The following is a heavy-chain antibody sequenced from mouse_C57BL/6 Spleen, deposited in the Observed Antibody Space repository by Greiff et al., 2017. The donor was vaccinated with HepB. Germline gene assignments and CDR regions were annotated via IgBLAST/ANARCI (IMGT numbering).Heavy chain of an antibody. J-gene: IGHJ3*01. CDR2: ISYDGSN. CDR1: GYSITSGYY. V-gene: IGHV3-6*01. Sequence: EVKLMESGPGLVKPSQSLSLTCSVTGYSITSGYYWNWIRQFPGNKLEWMGYISYDGSNNYNPSLKNRISITRDTSKNQFFLKLNSVTTEDTATYYCAREGLPPWFAYWGQGTLVTVSA. CDR3: AREGLPPWFAY. D-gene: IGHD5-5*01.